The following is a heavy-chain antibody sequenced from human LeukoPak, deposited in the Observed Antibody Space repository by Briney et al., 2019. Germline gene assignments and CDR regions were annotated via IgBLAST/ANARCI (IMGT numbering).Heavy chain of an antibody. CDR3: AKDEIGAVAGLIDY. Sequence: GRSLRLSCAASGFTFSSYGMYWVRQAPGKGREGVALISYDGSNKYYADSVKGRFTISRDNSKNTLYLQMNSLRAEDTAVYYCAKDEIGAVAGLIDYWGQGTLVTVSS. CDR2: ISYDGSNK. J-gene: IGHJ4*02. V-gene: IGHV3-30*18. CDR1: GFTFSSYG. D-gene: IGHD6-19*01.